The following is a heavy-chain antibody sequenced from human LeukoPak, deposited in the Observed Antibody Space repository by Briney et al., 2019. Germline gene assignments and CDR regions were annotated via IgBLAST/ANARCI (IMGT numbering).Heavy chain of an antibody. V-gene: IGHV1-3*01. CDR1: GYTFTSYA. Sequence: ASVKVSCKASGYTFTSYAMHWVRQAPGQRLEWMGWINAGNGNTKYSQKFQGRVTITRDTSASTAYMELSSLRSEDTAVYYCAREAEAEGIAAAGRLISDAFDIWGQGTMVTVSS. D-gene: IGHD6-13*01. CDR2: INAGNGNT. J-gene: IGHJ3*02. CDR3: AREAEAEGIAAAGRLISDAFDI.